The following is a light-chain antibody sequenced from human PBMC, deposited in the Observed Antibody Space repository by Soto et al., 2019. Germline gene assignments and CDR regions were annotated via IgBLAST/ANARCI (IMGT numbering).Light chain of an antibody. CDR2: GSS. V-gene: IGLV1-40*01. CDR1: SSNIGAGYD. CDR3: QSYDSSLSVLYV. Sequence: QSVLTQPPSLSWAPGQRFSISCTGSSSNIGAGYDVHWFQQLPGTAPKLLIYGSSNRPSGVPDRFSGSKSGTSASLAITGLQAEDEADYYCQSYDSSLSVLYVFGTGTRSPS. J-gene: IGLJ1*01.